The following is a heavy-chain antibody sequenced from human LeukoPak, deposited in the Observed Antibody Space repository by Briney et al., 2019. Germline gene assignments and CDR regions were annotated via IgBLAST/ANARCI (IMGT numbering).Heavy chain of an antibody. J-gene: IGHJ5*02. V-gene: IGHV3-7*03. CDR2: INLDGSQK. D-gene: IGHD3-22*01. CDR1: GFTVFNYW. CDR3: ARDPSYDSSGPS. Sequence: GGSLRLSCAASGFTVFNYWMSWVRQAPGKGLEWVANINLDGSQKYYVDSLKGRFTISRDNAKNSLYLQMNSLRAEDTAVYYCARDPSYDSSGPSWGQGTLVTVSP.